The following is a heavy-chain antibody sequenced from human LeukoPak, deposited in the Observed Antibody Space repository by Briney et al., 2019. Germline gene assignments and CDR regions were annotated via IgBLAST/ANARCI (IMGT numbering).Heavy chain of an antibody. CDR2: VDPGDGET. V-gene: IGHV1-69-2*01. J-gene: IGHJ4*02. Sequence: ASVKISCKVSGYTFTDYYMHWVHQAPGKGLEWMGLVDPGDGETIYAEKFQGRVTITADTSTDTAYMELSSLRSEDTAVYYCATGNSGSYSFDYWGQGTLVTVSS. D-gene: IGHD1-26*01. CDR1: GYTFTDYY. CDR3: ATGNSGSYSFDY.